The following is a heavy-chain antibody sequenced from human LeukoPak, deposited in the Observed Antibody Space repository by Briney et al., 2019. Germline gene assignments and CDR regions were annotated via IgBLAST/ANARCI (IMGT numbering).Heavy chain of an antibody. Sequence: PSETLSLTCIVSGGSISSGGYYWSWIRQPPGKGLEWIGYIYHSGSTYYNPSLKSRVTISVDRSKNQFSLKLSSVTAADTAVYYCASYIVVVPAAIDANWFDPWGQGTLVTVSS. D-gene: IGHD2-2*01. CDR3: ASYIVVVPAAIDANWFDP. CDR2: IYHSGST. V-gene: IGHV4-30-2*01. CDR1: GGSISSGGYY. J-gene: IGHJ5*02.